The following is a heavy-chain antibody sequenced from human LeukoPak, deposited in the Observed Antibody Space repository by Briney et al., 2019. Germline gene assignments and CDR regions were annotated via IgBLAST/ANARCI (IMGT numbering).Heavy chain of an antibody. J-gene: IGHJ4*02. CDR3: AAPYYDILTGYSRTGFDY. D-gene: IGHD3-9*01. CDR1: GGSISSYY. Sequence: KPSETLSLTCTVSGGSISSYYWSWIRQPPGKGLEWIGYIYYSGSTNYNPSLKSRVTISVDTSKNQFSLKLSSVTAADTAVYYCAAPYYDILTGYSRTGFDYWGQGTLVTVSS. V-gene: IGHV4-59*12. CDR2: IYYSGST.